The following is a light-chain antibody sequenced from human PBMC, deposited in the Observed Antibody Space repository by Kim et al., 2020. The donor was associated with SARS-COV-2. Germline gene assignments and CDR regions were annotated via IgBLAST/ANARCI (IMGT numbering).Light chain of an antibody. V-gene: IGKV1-16*01. CDR3: LQYFTTPLT. J-gene: IGKJ4*01. Sequence: DIQVTQSPSSLFASVGDRVTITCRASQAISNYLAWFQQKPGKPPKSLIYTASSLQRGVPSRFSGSGSGTDFTLTITSLQPDDFATYYCLQYFTTPLTFGGGTKVDIK. CDR1: QAISNY. CDR2: TAS.